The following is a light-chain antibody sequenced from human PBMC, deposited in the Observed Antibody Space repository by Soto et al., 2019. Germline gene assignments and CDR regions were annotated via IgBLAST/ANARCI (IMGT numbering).Light chain of an antibody. CDR1: QSVSSSY. Sequence: EIGLTQSPGTLSLSPGERATLSCRASQSVSSSYLAWYQQKPGQAPRRLIYGASSRATGIPDRFSGSGSGTDFTLTISILEPEDFAVYYCQQYCSSPLTFGGGTKVEIK. CDR2: GAS. J-gene: IGKJ4*01. V-gene: IGKV3-20*01. CDR3: QQYCSSPLT.